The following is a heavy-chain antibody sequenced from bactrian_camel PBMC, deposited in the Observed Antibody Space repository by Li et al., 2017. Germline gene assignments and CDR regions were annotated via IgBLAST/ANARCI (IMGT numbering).Heavy chain of an antibody. CDR2: IDNSGDTM. CDR1: GFTFSSSW. D-gene: IGHD2*01. CDR3: ATGGTFYYVND. J-gene: IGHJ4*01. V-gene: IGHV3S1*01. Sequence: HVQLVESGGGSVQAGGSPRLSCAASGFTFSSSWMYWVRQAPGKGLEWVSRIDNSGDTMWYSDSVKGRFTMSRDNVKNTLYLQMNSLKSEDTALYYCATGGTFYYVNDWGQGTQVTVS.